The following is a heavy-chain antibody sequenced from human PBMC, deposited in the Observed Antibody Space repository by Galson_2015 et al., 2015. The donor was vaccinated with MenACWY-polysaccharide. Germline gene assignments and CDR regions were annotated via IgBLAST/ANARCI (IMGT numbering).Heavy chain of an antibody. Sequence: SLRLSCADSGFTFSNYLMTWVRQAPGKGLEWVASIKRDGSDKYYVDSVKGRFTISRDNAKNSLYLEMNSLRVEDTAVHYCARGHLWLGTWGQGTLVTVSS. CDR2: IKRDGSDK. D-gene: IGHD3-10*01. J-gene: IGHJ4*02. CDR3: ARGHLWLGT. V-gene: IGHV3-7*01. CDR1: GFTFSNYL.